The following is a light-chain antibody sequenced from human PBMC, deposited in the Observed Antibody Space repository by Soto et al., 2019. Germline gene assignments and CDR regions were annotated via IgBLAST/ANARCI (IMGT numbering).Light chain of an antibody. CDR2: ANN. CDR1: SSNIGANS. J-gene: IGLJ2*01. Sequence: QLVLTQPPSASGTPGQRVTISCSGSSSNIGANSVNWYQQIPGTAPKVLMYANNQRPSGVPDRFSGSKSGTSASLAISGLQSEDEADYYCSAWDDTLNGPVFGGGTKLTVL. V-gene: IGLV1-44*01. CDR3: SAWDDTLNGPV.